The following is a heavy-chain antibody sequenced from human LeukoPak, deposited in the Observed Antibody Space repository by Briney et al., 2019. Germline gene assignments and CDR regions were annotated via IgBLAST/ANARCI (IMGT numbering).Heavy chain of an antibody. CDR1: GFPFSSYA. D-gene: IGHD2-8*01. V-gene: IGHV3-23*01. CDR3: ARVFGGDCTNGVCYTYHYYYGMDV. Sequence: GGSLRLSCAASGFPFSSYAMSWVRQSPGKGLEWVSAVSGGNGNTYYAYYADSVRGRFTISRDSSKNTLYLQMNSLRAEDTAVYYCARVFGGDCTNGVCYTYHYYYGMDVWGQGTTVTVSS. J-gene: IGHJ6*02. CDR2: VSGGNGNTYYA.